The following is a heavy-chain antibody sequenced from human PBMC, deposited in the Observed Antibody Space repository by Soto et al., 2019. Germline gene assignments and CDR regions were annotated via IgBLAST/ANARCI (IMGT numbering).Heavy chain of an antibody. CDR1: GYSFTSYL. V-gene: IGHV5-51*01. Sequence: GESLKISCKGSGYSFTSYLIGWVRQMPGKGLEWMGIIYPGDSDTRYSPSFQGQVTISADKSISTAYLQWSSLKASDTAMYYCARQNRPLYQGYYYGMDVWGQGTTVTVSS. CDR2: IYPGDSDT. J-gene: IGHJ6*02. CDR3: ARQNRPLYQGYYYGMDV. D-gene: IGHD2-2*02.